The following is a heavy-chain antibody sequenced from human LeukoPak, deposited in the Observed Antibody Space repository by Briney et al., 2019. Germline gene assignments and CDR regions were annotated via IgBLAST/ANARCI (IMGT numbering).Heavy chain of an antibody. Sequence: SETLSLTCTVSGGSIRSYYGSWVRQPPGKGLEWIGYIYYSGSTNYNTSLKSRVTISVDTSKNQFSLKLSSVTAADTAVYYCARALKNYYDSSGYIDYWGQGTLVTVSS. D-gene: IGHD3-22*01. CDR3: ARALKNYYDSSGYIDY. V-gene: IGHV4-59*01. CDR1: GGSIRSYY. J-gene: IGHJ4*02. CDR2: IYYSGST.